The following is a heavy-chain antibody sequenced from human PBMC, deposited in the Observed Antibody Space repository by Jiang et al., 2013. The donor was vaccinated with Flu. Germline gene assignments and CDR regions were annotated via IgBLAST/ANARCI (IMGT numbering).Heavy chain of an antibody. CDR3: AKEHVLLWFGELSGGGMDV. J-gene: IGHJ6*02. D-gene: IGHD3-10*01. CDR2: ISGSGGST. V-gene: IGHV3-23*01. CDR1: GFTFSSYA. Sequence: GGSLRLSCAASGFTFSSYAMSWVRQAPGKGLEWVSAISGSGGSTYYADSVKGRFTISRDNSKNTLYLQMNSLRAEDTAVYYCAKEHVLLWFGELSGGGMDVWGQGTTVTVSS.